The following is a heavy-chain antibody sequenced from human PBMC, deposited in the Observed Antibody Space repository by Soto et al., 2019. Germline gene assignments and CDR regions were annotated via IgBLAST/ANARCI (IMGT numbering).Heavy chain of an antibody. CDR2: IYYSGRT. Sequence: SWIRQHPGKGLEWIGYIYYSGRTYYNPSLHSRVSIAVDTTENQFSLKLTPVTAADTSVYYCARGSFSSSSSWFDPWGRGTLVTVSS. V-gene: IGHV4-31*02. D-gene: IGHD6-6*01. CDR3: ARGSFSSSSSWFDP. J-gene: IGHJ5*02.